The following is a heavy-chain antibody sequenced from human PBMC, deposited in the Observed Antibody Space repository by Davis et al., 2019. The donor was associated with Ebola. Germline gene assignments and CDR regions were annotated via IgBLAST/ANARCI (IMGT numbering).Heavy chain of an antibody. CDR3: AREIAVAGTECDY. J-gene: IGHJ4*02. CDR2: ISRSSSTI. D-gene: IGHD6-19*01. V-gene: IGHV3-48*02. Sequence: GGSLRLSCAASGFTFSSYSMNWVRQAPGKGLEWVSYISRSSSTIYYAGSVKGRFTISRDNAKNSLYLQMNSLRDEDTAVYYCAREIAVAGTECDYWGQGTLVTVSS. CDR1: GFTFSSYS.